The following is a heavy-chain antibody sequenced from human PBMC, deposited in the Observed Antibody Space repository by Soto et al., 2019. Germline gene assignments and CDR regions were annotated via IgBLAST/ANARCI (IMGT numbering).Heavy chain of an antibody. V-gene: IGHV1-69*01. CDR1: GGTFSSYA. Sequence: QVQLVQSGAEVKKPGSSVKVSCKASGGTFSSYAISWVRQAPGQGLEWMGGIIPIFGTANYAQKFQGRVTITADESTSTAYMELSSLRSEDTAVYYCATKGRLRWYMPYYCYYGMDVWGQGTTVTVSS. CDR3: ATKGRLRWYMPYYCYYGMDV. J-gene: IGHJ6*02. D-gene: IGHD4-17*01. CDR2: IIPIFGTA.